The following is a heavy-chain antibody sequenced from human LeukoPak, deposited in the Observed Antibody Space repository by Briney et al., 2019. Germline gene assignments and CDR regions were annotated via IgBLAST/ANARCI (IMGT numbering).Heavy chain of an antibody. CDR2: IYSGGST. J-gene: IGHJ4*02. V-gene: IGHV3-66*01. Sequence: TGGSLRLSCAASGFTVSSNYMSWVRQAPGKGLEWVSVIYSGGSTYYADSVKGRFTISRDNSKNTLYLQMNSLRAEDTAVYYCARDKWLTTTHHFDYWGQGTLVTVSS. CDR3: ARDKWLTTTHHFDY. CDR1: GFTVSSNY. D-gene: IGHD4-11*01.